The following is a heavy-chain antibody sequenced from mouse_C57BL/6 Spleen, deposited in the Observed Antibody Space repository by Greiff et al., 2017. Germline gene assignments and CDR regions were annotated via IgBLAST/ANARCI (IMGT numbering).Heavy chain of an antibody. CDR1: GYAFTNYL. CDR2: INPGSGGT. CDR3: ARSFDY. V-gene: IGHV1-54*01. Sequence: LQESGAELVRPGTSVKVSCKASGYAFTNYLIEWVKQRPGQGLEWIGVINPGSGGTNYNEKFKGKATLTADKSSSTAYMQLSSLTSEDSAVYFCARSFDYWGQGTTLTVSS. J-gene: IGHJ2*01.